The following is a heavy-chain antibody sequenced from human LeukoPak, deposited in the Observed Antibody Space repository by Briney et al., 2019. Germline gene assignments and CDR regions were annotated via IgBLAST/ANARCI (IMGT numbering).Heavy chain of an antibody. J-gene: IGHJ3*02. Sequence: GESLKISCKGSRYSFASYWIGWVRQMPGKGLEWMGIIYPGDSDTRYSPSFQGQVTMSADKSISTAYLQWSSLKASDTAMYCCARQDPAYCSSASCRAAFDIWGQGTMVTVSS. V-gene: IGHV5-51*01. D-gene: IGHD2-15*01. CDR1: RYSFASYW. CDR2: IYPGDSDT. CDR3: ARQDPAYCSSASCRAAFDI.